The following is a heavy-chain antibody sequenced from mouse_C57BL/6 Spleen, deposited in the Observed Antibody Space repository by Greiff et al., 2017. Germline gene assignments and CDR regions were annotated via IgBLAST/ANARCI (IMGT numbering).Heavy chain of an antibody. CDR2: INPNNGGT. CDR1: GYTFTDYY. Sequence: EVQLQQSGPELVKPGASVKISCKASGYTFTDYYMTWVKQSHGKSLEWIGDINPNNGGTIYNQKFKGKATLTVDKSSNTAYMELRSLTSEDTAVYYCARGLITNYFDYWGQGTTLTVSS. D-gene: IGHD2-4*01. J-gene: IGHJ2*01. V-gene: IGHV1-26*01. CDR3: ARGLITNYFDY.